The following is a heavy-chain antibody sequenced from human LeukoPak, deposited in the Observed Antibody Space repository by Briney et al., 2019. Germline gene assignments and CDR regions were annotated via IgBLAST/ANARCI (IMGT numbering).Heavy chain of an antibody. Sequence: GGSLRLSCAASRFTFSSYAMSWVRQAPGKGLEWVAVIWYDGSNKYYADSVKGRFTISRDNSKNTLYLQMNSLRAEDTAVYYCAKSGMTADSSSWSHPQDFQHWGQGTLVTVSS. D-gene: IGHD6-13*01. CDR2: IWYDGSNK. CDR1: RFTFSSYA. J-gene: IGHJ1*01. V-gene: IGHV3-33*06. CDR3: AKSGMTADSSSWSHPQDFQH.